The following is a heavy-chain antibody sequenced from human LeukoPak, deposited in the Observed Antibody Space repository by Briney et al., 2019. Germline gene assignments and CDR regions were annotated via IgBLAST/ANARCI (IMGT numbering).Heavy chain of an antibody. Sequence: PGGSLRLSCAASGFTVSSNYMSWVPPAPGKGLEWVSSISSSSSYIYYADSVKGPFTISRDNFKNTLYLQMNSLRDEDTAVYYSARGIAVACRPEPYWFFDLLGRGT. J-gene: IGHJ2*01. CDR2: ISSSSSYI. V-gene: IGHV3-21*03. D-gene: IGHD6-19*01. CDR1: GFTVSSNY. CDR3: ARGIAVACRPEPYWFFDL.